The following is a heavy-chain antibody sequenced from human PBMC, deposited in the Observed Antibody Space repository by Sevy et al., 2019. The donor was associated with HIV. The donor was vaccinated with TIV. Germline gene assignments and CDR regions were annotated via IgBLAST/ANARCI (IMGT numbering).Heavy chain of an antibody. Sequence: GGSLRLSCAASGFTFGSYAMSWVRQAPGKGLEWVSAISGSGGSTYYADSVKGRFTISRDNSKNTLYLQMNSLRAEDTAVYYCAKDPGSGWSYDYWGQGTLVTVSS. CDR1: GFTFGSYA. V-gene: IGHV3-23*01. J-gene: IGHJ4*02. D-gene: IGHD6-19*01. CDR3: AKDPGSGWSYDY. CDR2: ISGSGGST.